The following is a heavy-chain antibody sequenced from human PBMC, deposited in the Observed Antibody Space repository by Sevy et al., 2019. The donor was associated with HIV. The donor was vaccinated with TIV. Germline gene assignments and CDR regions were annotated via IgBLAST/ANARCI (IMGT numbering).Heavy chain of an antibody. CDR1: GFTFDDYT. CDR2: ISWDGGST. Sequence: GGSLRLSCAASGFTFDDYTMHWVRQAPGKGLEWVSLISWDGGSTYYTDSVKGRFTISRDNSKNSLYLQMNSLRTEDTALYYCAKDSNGYAFDYWGQGTLVTVSS. D-gene: IGHD5-12*01. J-gene: IGHJ4*02. V-gene: IGHV3-43*01. CDR3: AKDSNGYAFDY.